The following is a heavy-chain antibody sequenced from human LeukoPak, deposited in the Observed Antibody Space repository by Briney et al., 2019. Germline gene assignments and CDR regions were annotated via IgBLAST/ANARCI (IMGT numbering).Heavy chain of an antibody. CDR3: AREDCYGSGSAGSFDY. CDR2: IYYSGST. D-gene: IGHD3-10*01. V-gene: IGHV4-59*01. J-gene: IGHJ4*02. CDR1: GGSISSYY. Sequence: PSETLSLTCTVSGGSISSYYWSWIRQPPGKGLEWIGYIYYSGSTNYNPSLKSRVTISVDTSKNQVSLKLSSVTAADTAVYYCAREDCYGSGSAGSFDYWGQGTLVTVSS.